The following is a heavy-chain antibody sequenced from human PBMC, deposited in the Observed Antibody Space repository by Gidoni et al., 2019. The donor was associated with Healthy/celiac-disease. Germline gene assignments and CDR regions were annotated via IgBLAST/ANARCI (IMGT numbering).Heavy chain of an antibody. CDR1: GFTFSSYS. J-gene: IGHJ4*02. Sequence: EVQLVESGGGRVKPGGSLSLSCAASGFTFSSYSMNWVRQAPGKGLDWVSSISSSSSYIYYADSVKVRFTISREKDKNSLYLQMNSMRAEDTAVYYCARGGNYGDYYFDYWGQGTMVTVSS. CDR2: ISSSSSYI. D-gene: IGHD4-17*01. V-gene: IGHV3-21*01. CDR3: ARGGNYGDYYFDY.